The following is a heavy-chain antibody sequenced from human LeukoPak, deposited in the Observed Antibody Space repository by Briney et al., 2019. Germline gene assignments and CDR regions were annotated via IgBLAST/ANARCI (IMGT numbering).Heavy chain of an antibody. J-gene: IGHJ1*01. V-gene: IGHV4-39*01. CDR2: IYYSGST. D-gene: IGHD3-22*01. CDR1: GGSISSSSYY. CDR3: ARRRYYDATGYLD. Sequence: SETLSLTCTISGGSISSSSYYWDWIRQYPGKGLEWLGTIYYSGSTYYNASLKRRLFLSVDTSNNQFSLRLSFVTAADMAVYYCARRRYYDATGYLDWGQGTLITASS.